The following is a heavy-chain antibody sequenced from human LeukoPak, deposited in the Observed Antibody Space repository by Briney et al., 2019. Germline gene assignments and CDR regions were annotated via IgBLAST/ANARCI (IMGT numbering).Heavy chain of an antibody. CDR2: IIPILGIA. V-gene: IGHV1-69*02. CDR1: GGTFSSYT. D-gene: IGHD5-18*01. Sequence: SVKVSCKASGGTFSSYTISWVRQAPGQGLEWMGRIIPILGIAYYAQKFQGRVTITADKSTSTAYMELSSLRSEDTAVYYCAASDTAMVIPHYYYYYGMDVWGQGTTVTVSS. J-gene: IGHJ6*02. CDR3: AASDTAMVIPHYYYYYGMDV.